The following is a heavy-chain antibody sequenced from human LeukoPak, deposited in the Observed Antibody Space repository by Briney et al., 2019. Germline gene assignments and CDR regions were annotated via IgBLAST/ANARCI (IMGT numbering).Heavy chain of an antibody. V-gene: IGHV3-23*01. CDR2: ISGSGGST. Sequence: GASLRLSCAASGFTFSSYATNWVRQAPGKGLEWVSAISGSGGSTYYADSVKGRFTISRDNSKNTLYLQMNSLRAEDTAVYYCAKTPTDWFDPWGQGTLVTVSS. CDR3: AKTPTDWFDP. CDR1: GFTFSSYA. J-gene: IGHJ5*02.